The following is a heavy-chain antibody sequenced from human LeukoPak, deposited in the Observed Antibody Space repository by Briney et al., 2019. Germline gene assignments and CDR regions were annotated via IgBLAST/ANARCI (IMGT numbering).Heavy chain of an antibody. CDR3: ARAPPYYDILTGYYPNWFDP. V-gene: IGHV4-38-2*01. J-gene: IGHJ5*02. CDR2: IYHSGST. CDR1: GFSISSGYY. Sequence: SETLSLTCAVSGFSISSGYYWGGIRPPPGKGLEWIGIIYHSGSTYYNPSLKSRVTISVDTSKNHFSLKLSSVTAADTAVYYCARAPPYYDILTGYYPNWFDPWGQGTLVTVSS. D-gene: IGHD3-9*01.